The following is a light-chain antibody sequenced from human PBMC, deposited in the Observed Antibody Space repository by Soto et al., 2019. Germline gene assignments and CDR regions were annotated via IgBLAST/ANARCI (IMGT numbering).Light chain of an antibody. CDR3: QQSYSNPRT. J-gene: IGKJ2*01. V-gene: IGKV1-39*01. CDR1: QSITTY. Sequence: DIPMTQSPSSLSASVGDRVTITCRPSQSITTYLNWYQQKPGKAPKLLIYAASSLQRGVXSXXSGSGSGTDFTLTISSLQPEDFATYYCQQSYSNPRTFGQGTKLEIK. CDR2: AAS.